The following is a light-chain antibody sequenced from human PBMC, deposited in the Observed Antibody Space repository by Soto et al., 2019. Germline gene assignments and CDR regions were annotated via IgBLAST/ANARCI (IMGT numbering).Light chain of an antibody. Sequence: QSALTQPASVSGSPGQSITISCTGTSSDVGGYTYVSWYQQHQGKAPKLMIYDVSNRPSGVSNRFSGSKSGNTASLTISGLQAEDEADYYCSSYTSSSTLYVFGTGTKLTVL. V-gene: IGLV2-14*01. CDR2: DVS. CDR1: SSDVGGYTY. CDR3: SSYTSSSTLYV. J-gene: IGLJ1*01.